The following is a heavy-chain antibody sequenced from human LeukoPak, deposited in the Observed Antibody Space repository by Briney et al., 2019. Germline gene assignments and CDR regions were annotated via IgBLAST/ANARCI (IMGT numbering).Heavy chain of an antibody. CDR3: ASPKNFWSGYNYYYYMDV. V-gene: IGHV7-4-1*02. CDR2: TNTNTGNP. J-gene: IGHJ6*03. CDR1: GYTFTSYA. D-gene: IGHD3-3*01. Sequence: ASVKVSCKASGYTFTSYAMNWVRQAPGQGLEWMGWTNTNTGNPTYAQGFTGRFVFSLDTSVSTAYLQISSLKAEDTAVYYCASPKNFWSGYNYYYYMDVWGKGTTVTVSS.